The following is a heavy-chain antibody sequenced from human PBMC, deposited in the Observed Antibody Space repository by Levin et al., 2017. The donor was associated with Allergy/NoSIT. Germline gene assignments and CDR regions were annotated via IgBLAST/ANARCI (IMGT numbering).Heavy chain of an antibody. CDR1: GGTFSSYA. D-gene: IGHD6-19*01. J-gene: IGHJ4*02. CDR3: ARARIGYSSGWYTGLFDY. V-gene: IGHV1-69*13. Sequence: SVKVSCKASGGTFSSYAISWVRQAPGQGLEWMGGIIPIFGTANYAQKFQGRVTITADESTSTAYMELSSLRSEDTAVYYCARARIGYSSGWYTGLFDYWGQGTLVTVSS. CDR2: IIPIFGTA.